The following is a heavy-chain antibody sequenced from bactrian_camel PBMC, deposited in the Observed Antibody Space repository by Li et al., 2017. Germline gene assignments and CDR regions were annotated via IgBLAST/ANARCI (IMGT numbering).Heavy chain of an antibody. CDR2: IRRDGDE. D-gene: IGHD4*01. CDR3: AAGTRIIVGDYCDGITN. Sequence: QVQLVESGGGLVQPGGSLRLSCAASGFTFSTYYINWIRQAPGKAREGIASIRRDGDEYYADSVKGRFTISQDNAKNIIYLQTSSLTPDDTAMYYCAAGTRIIVGDYCDGITNWGQGTQVTVS. CDR1: GFTFSTYY. V-gene: IGHV3S6*01. J-gene: IGHJ4*01.